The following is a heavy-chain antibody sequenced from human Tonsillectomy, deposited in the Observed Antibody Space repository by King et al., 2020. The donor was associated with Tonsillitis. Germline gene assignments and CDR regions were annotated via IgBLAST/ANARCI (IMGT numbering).Heavy chain of an antibody. CDR2: IWYDGRYK. CDR1: HFTFTSYG. D-gene: IGHD2-2*01. Sequence: VQLVESGGGVVQPGRSLRLSCEASHFTFTSYGIHWVRQAPGKGLEWVGVIWYDGRYKYYADSVKGRFTISRDNSKNTLYLQLNSLRAADTAIYYCARDRGECSGTSYATEEPHYYMDVWGKGTTVTVSS. V-gene: IGHV3-33*01. CDR3: ARDRGECSGTSYATEEPHYYMDV. J-gene: IGHJ6*03.